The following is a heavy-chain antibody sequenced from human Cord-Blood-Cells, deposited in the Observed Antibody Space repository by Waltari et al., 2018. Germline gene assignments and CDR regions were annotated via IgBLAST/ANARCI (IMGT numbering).Heavy chain of an antibody. CDR3: AKVGSVSGDY. CDR2: ISGSGGST. V-gene: IGHV3-23*01. D-gene: IGHD1-26*01. J-gene: IGHJ4*02. Sequence: EVQLLESGGGLVQPGGSLRLSCAASGFTFSSYAMSWVRQAPGKGLGWVSAISGSGGSTYYADAVKGRFTISRDNSENTLYLQMNSLRAEDTAVYYCAKVGSVSGDYWGQGTLVTVSS. CDR1: GFTFSSYA.